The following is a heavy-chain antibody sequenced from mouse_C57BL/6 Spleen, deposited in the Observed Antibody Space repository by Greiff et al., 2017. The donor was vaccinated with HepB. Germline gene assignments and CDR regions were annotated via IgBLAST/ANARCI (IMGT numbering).Heavy chain of an antibody. D-gene: IGHD2-4*01. CDR1: GYTFTSYW. Sequence: VQLQQPGAELVMPGASVKLSCKASGYTFTSYWMHWVKQRPGQGLEWIGEIDPSDSYTNYNQKFKGKSTLTVDKSSSTAYMQLSSLTSEDSADYYCARYSDYDGSYIDYWGQGTTLTVSS. V-gene: IGHV1-69*01. CDR2: IDPSDSYT. J-gene: IGHJ2*01. CDR3: ARYSDYDGSYIDY.